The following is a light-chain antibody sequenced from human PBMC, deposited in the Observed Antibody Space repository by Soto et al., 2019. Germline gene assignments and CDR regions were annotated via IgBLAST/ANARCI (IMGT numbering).Light chain of an antibody. CDR3: QQSYSTPRT. CDR2: AAS. J-gene: IGKJ1*01. Sequence: DIQMTQSPSSLSASVGDRVTITCRASQSISSYLNWYQQKPGKAHKXLIYAASSLQSGVPSRFSGSGSGTDGTITISSLQPEDFATYYCQQSYSTPRTFGQGTKVDIK. CDR1: QSISSY. V-gene: IGKV1-39*01.